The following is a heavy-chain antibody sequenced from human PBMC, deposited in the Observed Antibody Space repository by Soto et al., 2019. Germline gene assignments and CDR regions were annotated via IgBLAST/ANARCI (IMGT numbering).Heavy chain of an antibody. CDR1: GFTFSSYS. J-gene: IGHJ4*02. CDR2: ISSSSSYI. D-gene: IGHD3-3*01. Sequence: EMQLVESGGGLVKPGGSLRLSCAASGFTFSSYSMNWVRQAPGKGLEWVSSISSSSSYIYYADSVKGRFTISRDNAKNSLYLQMNSLRAEDTAVYYCARDITIFGVVPGPGYFDYWGQGTLVTVSS. CDR3: ARDITIFGVVPGPGYFDY. V-gene: IGHV3-21*01.